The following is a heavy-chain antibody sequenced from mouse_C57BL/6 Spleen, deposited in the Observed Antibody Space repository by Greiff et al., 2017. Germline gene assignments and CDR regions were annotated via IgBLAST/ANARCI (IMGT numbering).Heavy chain of an antibody. CDR2: ISYDGSN. CDR3: ARRAGLCYFDY. Sequence: EVKLEESGPGLVKPSQSLSLTCSVTGYSITSGYYWNWIRQFPGNKLEWMGYISYDGSNNYNPSLKNRISITRDTSKNQFFLKLNSVTTVYTATYYCARRAGLCYFDYWGQSTTLAVSS. V-gene: IGHV3-6*01. CDR1: GYSITSGYY. J-gene: IGHJ2*01. D-gene: IGHD3-3*01.